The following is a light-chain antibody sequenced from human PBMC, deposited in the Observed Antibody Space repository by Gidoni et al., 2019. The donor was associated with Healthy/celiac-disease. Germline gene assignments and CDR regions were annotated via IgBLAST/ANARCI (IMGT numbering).Light chain of an antibody. Sequence: DIQMTQSPSTLSASVGDRVTITCRASQSIRSWLAWYQQKPGEAPKLLIYKASSLESGVPSRFSGSGSGTEFTLTISSLQPDDFATYYCQQFRTFGQGTKVEIK. CDR3: QQFRT. V-gene: IGKV1-5*03. CDR1: QSIRSW. CDR2: KAS. J-gene: IGKJ1*01.